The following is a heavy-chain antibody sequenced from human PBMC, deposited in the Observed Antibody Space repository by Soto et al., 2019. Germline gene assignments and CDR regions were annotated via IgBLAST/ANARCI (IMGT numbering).Heavy chain of an antibody. J-gene: IGHJ3*02. Sequence: ASVKVSCKASGHTFTSSGISWVRQAPGQGFEWMGWISTHNGNTIYAPRVQDRVTMTTQISTNTAYMELRSLGDDDTAVYYCAREGILGPHDGYDMWRQGTLVTVSS. CDR2: ISTHNGNT. D-gene: IGHD3-3*01. CDR1: GHTFTSSG. V-gene: IGHV1-18*04. CDR3: AREGILGPHDGYDM.